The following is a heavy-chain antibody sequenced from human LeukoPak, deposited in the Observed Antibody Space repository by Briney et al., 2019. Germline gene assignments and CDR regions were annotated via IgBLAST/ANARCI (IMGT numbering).Heavy chain of an antibody. V-gene: IGHV3-15*01. J-gene: IGHJ5*02. CDR1: GFTFSNAW. CDR3: TTPLWFGEPQWGDENWFDP. CDR2: IKSKTDGGPT. Sequence: GGSLRLSCAASGFTFSNAWMSWVRQAPGKGLEWVGRIKSKTDGGPTDYAAPVKGRFTISRDDSKNTLYLQMNSLKTEDTAVYYCTTPLWFGEPQWGDENWFDPWSQGTLVTVSS. D-gene: IGHD3-10*01.